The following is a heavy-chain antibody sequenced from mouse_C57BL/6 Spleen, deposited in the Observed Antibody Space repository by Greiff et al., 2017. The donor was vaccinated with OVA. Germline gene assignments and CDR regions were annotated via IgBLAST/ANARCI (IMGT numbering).Heavy chain of an antibody. J-gene: IGHJ2*01. V-gene: IGHV1-54*01. D-gene: IGHD4-1*01. CDR3: ARSNWDYFDY. Sequence: VKLQESGAELVRPGTSVKVSCKASGYAFTNYLIEWVKQRPGQGLEWIGVINPGSGGTNYNEKFKGKATLTADKSSSTAYMQLSSLTSEDSAVYFCARSNWDYFDYWGQGTTLTVSS. CDR1: GYAFTNYL. CDR2: INPGSGGT.